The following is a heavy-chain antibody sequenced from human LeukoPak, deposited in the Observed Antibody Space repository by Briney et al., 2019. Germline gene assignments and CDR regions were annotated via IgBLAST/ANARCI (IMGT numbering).Heavy chain of an antibody. Sequence: GGSLRLSCAASGFTFSSYSMNWVRQAPGKWLEWVSSISSSSSYIYYADSVKGRFTISRDNAKNSLYLQMNSLRAEDTAVYYCARQRTIVVVPAAIGPRDYYYGMDVWGQGTTVTVSS. CDR2: ISSSSSYI. D-gene: IGHD2-2*02. CDR1: GFTFSSYS. CDR3: ARQRTIVVVPAAIGPRDYYYGMDV. V-gene: IGHV3-21*01. J-gene: IGHJ6*02.